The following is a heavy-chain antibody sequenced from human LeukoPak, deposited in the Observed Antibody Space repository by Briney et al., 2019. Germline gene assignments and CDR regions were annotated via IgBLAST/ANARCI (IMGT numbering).Heavy chain of an antibody. D-gene: IGHD6-6*01. CDR3: AGDISSSGGLEY. CDR2: IKQDGSVK. V-gene: IGHV3-7*04. Sequence: GGPLRLSCAASVFTFSQYQMHWVRQSPGKGLEGVANIKQDGSVKHYVGSAQGRFTISRDNAKNSLYLQMNSLGADDTAVYYCAGDISSSGGLEYWGQGTLVTVSS. J-gene: IGHJ4*02. CDR1: VFTFSQYQ.